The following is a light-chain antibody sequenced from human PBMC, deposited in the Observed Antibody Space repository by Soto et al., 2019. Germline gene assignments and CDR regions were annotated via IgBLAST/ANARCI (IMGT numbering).Light chain of an antibody. CDR3: GTWDSSLSIFV. CDR2: END. V-gene: IGLV1-51*02. J-gene: IGLJ1*01. CDR1: SSNIGAHY. Sequence: QSVLTQPPSVSAAPGQMVTMSCSGGSSNIGAHYVSWHQQVPGTAPKLLIYENDKRPSGIPDRFSGSKSGTSATLSITGLQTGDEADYYCGTWDSSLSIFVFGTGTKSPS.